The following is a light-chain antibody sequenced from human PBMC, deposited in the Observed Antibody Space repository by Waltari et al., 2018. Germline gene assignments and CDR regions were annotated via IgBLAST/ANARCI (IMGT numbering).Light chain of an antibody. Sequence: DIVMTQSPDSLAVSLGERATINCKSSQSVLYSTNTQSYVAWYQQKPGQPPKLLIYWTSTRESGVPDRFSGSGSGTDFTLTISNRQAEDVAVYYCQQYYSTWTFGQGTKVEIK. CDR1: QSVLYSTNTQSY. CDR3: QQYYSTWT. CDR2: WTS. V-gene: IGKV4-1*01. J-gene: IGKJ1*01.